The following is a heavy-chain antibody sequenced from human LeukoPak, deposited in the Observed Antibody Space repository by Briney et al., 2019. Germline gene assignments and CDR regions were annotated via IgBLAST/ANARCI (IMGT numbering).Heavy chain of an antibody. D-gene: IGHD3-22*01. CDR1: GFAFSSYE. CDR2: ISSSGSGK. J-gene: IGHJ4*02. CDR3: VRDSGYYDSSGHYDSSGYYYALDY. Sequence: GGSLRLSCAASGFAFSSYEMNWVRQAPGKGPEWISYISSSGSGKYYADSVKGRFTISRDNAKNSLYLQVNSLRAEDTAVYYCVRDSGYYDSSGHYDSSGYYYALDYWGQGTLVTVSS. V-gene: IGHV3-48*03.